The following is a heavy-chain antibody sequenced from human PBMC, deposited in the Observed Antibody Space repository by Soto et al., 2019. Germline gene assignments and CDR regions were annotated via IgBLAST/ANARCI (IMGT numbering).Heavy chain of an antibody. CDR1: GYTFTSYG. CDR2: ISAYNGNT. V-gene: IGHV1-18*01. D-gene: IGHD1-26*01. CDR3: ARVWVGTTFAYYSGMDV. J-gene: IGHJ6*02. Sequence: QVQLVQSGAEVKKPGASVKVSCKASGYTFTSYGINWVRQAPGQGLEWMGWISAYNGNTNYAQKLQGRVTMTTDTSTSTAYMERRSLRSDDTAVYYCARVWVGTTFAYYSGMDVWGQGTTVTVSS.